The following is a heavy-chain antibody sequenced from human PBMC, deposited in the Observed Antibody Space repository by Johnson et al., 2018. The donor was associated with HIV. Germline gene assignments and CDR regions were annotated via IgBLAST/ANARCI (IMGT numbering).Heavy chain of an antibody. D-gene: IGHD3-16*02. CDR1: GFLFSNVW. V-gene: IGHV3-15*01. CDR3: TTAIVIDAFDV. CDR2: IKSKADGGTI. Sequence: VQLVESGGGLVEPGGSLRLSCAASGFLFSNVWMSWVRQAPGKGLEWVGRIKSKADGGTIDYAAPVKGRFTISRDDSENTLYLQMNSLTTDDKAVYYCTTAIVIDAFDVWGQGTMVTVYS. J-gene: IGHJ3*01.